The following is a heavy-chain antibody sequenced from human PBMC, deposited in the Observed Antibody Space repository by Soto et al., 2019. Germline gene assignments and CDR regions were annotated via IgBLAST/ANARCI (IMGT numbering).Heavy chain of an antibody. CDR2: MYYGGNN. Sequence: SETLSLTCAVSGASISSPSYYWGWIRQPPGKGLEWIGSMYYGGNNFYNPSLKSRVTISADTSKNQVSLNLNSVTAADTAVYYCARGSRGLMIFVGLDVWGPGTMVTVSS. CDR3: ARGSRGLMIFVGLDV. D-gene: IGHD3-16*01. CDR1: GASISSPSYY. J-gene: IGHJ6*02. V-gene: IGHV4-39*01.